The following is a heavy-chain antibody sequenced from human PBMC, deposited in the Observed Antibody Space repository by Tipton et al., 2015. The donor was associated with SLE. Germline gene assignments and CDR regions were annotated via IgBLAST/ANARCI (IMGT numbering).Heavy chain of an antibody. J-gene: IGHJ4*02. CDR2: IYYSGST. Sequence: TLFLTCTVSGGSISSHSWSWIRQPPGKGLEWIGYIYYSGSTNYNPSLKSRVTISVDTSKNQFSLKLSSVTAADTAVYYCARMGTTVTVDYWGQGTLVTVSS. CDR1: GGSISSHS. CDR3: ARMGTTVTVDY. D-gene: IGHD4-17*01. V-gene: IGHV4-59*08.